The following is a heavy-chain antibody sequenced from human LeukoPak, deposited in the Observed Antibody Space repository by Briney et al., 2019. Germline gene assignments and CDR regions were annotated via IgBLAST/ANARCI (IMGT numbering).Heavy chain of an antibody. V-gene: IGHV3-9*01. D-gene: IGHD2-2*02. Sequence: PGGSPRLSCAASGFTFDDYAMHWVRQAPGKGLEWVSGISWNSGSIGYADSVKGRFTISRDNAKNSLYLQMNSLRAEDTALYYCAKGQVPAAIGGNWFDPWGQGTLVTVSS. CDR3: AKGQVPAAIGGNWFDP. CDR2: ISWNSGSI. CDR1: GFTFDDYA. J-gene: IGHJ5*02.